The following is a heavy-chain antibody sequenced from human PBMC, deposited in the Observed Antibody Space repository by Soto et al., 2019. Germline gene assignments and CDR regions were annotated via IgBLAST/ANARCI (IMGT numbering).Heavy chain of an antibody. CDR3: ARGPVTAFDEHYYCLDV. CDR2: IIPIFGTA. Sequence: QVQLVQSGAEVKKPGSSVKVSCKASGGTFSSYAISWVRQAPGQGLEWMGGIIPIFGTANYAQKFQGRVTITAXXPXRXXYMERSSLRSEDTAVYYCARGPVTAFDEHYYCLDVWGHGTTVTVSS. V-gene: IGHV1-69*12. J-gene: IGHJ6*02. CDR1: GGTFSSYA. D-gene: IGHD2-21*02.